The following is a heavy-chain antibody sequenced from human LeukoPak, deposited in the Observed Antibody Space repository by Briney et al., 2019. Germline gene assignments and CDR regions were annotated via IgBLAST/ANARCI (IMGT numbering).Heavy chain of an antibody. J-gene: IGHJ4*02. V-gene: IGHV3-48*03. D-gene: IGHD1-1*01. CDR2: ITISGSTI. Sequence: GGSLRLSCAASGFTFTSYEMNWVRQAPGKGLEWVSYITISGSTIYYADSVKGRCTISRDNAKNSLYLQMNSLRAEDTAVYYCARTTSFDYWGQGTLVTVSS. CDR3: ARTTSFDY. CDR1: GFTFTSYE.